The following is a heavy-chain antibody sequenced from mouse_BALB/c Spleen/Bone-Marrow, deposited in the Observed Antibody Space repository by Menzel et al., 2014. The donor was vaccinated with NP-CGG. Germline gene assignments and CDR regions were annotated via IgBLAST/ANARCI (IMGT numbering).Heavy chain of an antibody. V-gene: IGHV5-6-3*01. D-gene: IGHD3-3*01. Sequence: EVQGVESGGGLVQPGGSLKLSCAASGFTFSGYGMSWVRQTPDKGLELVATISGSGSSTYYPDSVKGRFTISRDNARNTLYLQMSSLKSEDTAMYYCARGRDWFDYWSQGTTLTVSS. CDR1: GFTFSGYG. CDR3: ARGRDWFDY. CDR2: ISGSGSST. J-gene: IGHJ2*01.